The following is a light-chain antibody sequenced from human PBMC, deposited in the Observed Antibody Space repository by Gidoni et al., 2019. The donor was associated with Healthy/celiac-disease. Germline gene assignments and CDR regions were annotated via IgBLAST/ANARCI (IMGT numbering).Light chain of an antibody. Sequence: EIVLTQSPGTLSLSPRERATLSCRASQRVSSSYLAWYQQKPGQAPRLLIYGASSRATGIPDRFSGSGSGTDFTLTISRLEPEDFAVYYCQQYGSSPRTFGQGTKLEIK. V-gene: IGKV3-20*01. CDR1: QRVSSSY. CDR2: GAS. J-gene: IGKJ2*01. CDR3: QQYGSSPRT.